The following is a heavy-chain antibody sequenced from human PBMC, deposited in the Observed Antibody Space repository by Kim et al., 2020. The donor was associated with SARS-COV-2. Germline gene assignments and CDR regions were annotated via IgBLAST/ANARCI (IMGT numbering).Heavy chain of an antibody. J-gene: IGHJ5*02. CDR1: GFSFSQFA. CDR2: ISYNGRYQ. Sequence: GESLKISCAASGFSFSQFAMYWVRQAPGGGLEWVALISYNGRYQYYADSVKGRFTISREDSKNTLFLQMNSLRAEDTALYYCVREITGYYGASWGQGTLVTVSS. D-gene: IGHD3-3*01. CDR3: VREITGYYGAS. V-gene: IGHV3-30*04.